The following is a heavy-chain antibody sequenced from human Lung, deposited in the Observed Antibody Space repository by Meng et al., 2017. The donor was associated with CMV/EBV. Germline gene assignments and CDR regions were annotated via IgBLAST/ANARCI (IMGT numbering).Heavy chain of an antibody. J-gene: IGHJ4*02. V-gene: IGHV5-51*01. CDR1: GYSFTTHW. Sequence: GGSLRLSCKGSGYSFTTHWIGWVRQMPGKGLEWMGVIYPGDSDTTYSPSFQGRVTISADKSITTAYLQLRSLKASDTAVYYCARQDSYTNYYYDLWGRGTXFTVSS. D-gene: IGHD4-11*01. CDR3: ARQDSYTNYYYDL. CDR2: IYPGDSDT.